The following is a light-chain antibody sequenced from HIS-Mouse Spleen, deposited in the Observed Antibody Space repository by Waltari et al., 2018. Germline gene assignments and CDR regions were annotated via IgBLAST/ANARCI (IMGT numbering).Light chain of an antibody. CDR1: KLGDKY. CDR3: QAWDSSTVV. J-gene: IGLJ2*01. V-gene: IGLV3-1*01. Sequence: SYELTQPPSVSVPPGQTASITCSGDKLGDKYACWYQQKPGQSPVLVIYRDSRGPSGIPERFAGTNAGNTATLTISGTQAMDEADYYCQAWDSSTVVFGGGTKLTVL. CDR2: RDS.